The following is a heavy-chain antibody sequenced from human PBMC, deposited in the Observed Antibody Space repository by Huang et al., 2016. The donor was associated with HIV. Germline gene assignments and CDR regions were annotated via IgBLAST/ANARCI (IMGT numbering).Heavy chain of an antibody. J-gene: IGHJ4*02. Sequence: QVQLVQSGAEVKTPGSSVKVSCKASGGTFSKYAISWVRQAAGQGLEWMGGIIPMVGTPNYARKFQGRVTITADDSTSTTYVEVSSLRSEDTALYYCARGQLGSYGDYDVLYWGQGTLVTVSS. CDR1: GGTFSKYA. CDR3: ARGQLGSYGDYDVLY. CDR2: IIPMVGTP. V-gene: IGHV1-69*13. D-gene: IGHD4-17*01.